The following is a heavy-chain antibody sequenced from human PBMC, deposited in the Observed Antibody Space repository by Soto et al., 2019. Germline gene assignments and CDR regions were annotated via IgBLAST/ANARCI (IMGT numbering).Heavy chain of an antibody. D-gene: IGHD5-12*01. CDR2: ISGSGVST. Sequence: HPGGSLRLSCAASGFTFSSYAMSWVRLAPGTGLEWVSAISGSGVSTYYADSVKGRFTISRDNSKNTLFLQMNSLRAEDTAVYYCAKMVEVAPNPPFDYWGQGTLVTVSS. CDR3: AKMVEVAPNPPFDY. J-gene: IGHJ4*02. V-gene: IGHV3-23*01. CDR1: GFTFSSYA.